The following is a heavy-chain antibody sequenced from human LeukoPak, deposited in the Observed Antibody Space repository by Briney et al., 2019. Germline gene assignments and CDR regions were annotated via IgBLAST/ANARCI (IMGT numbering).Heavy chain of an antibody. CDR1: GFTFSTYG. CDR3: ARAGSVTATTRYGMDV. CDR2: IWYDGSNK. V-gene: IGHV3-33*01. J-gene: IGHJ6*02. Sequence: GRSLRLSCAASGFTFSTYGMHWVRQAPGKGLEWVAVIWYDGSNKYYADSVKGRFTISRDNSKNTLYLQMNSLRAEDTAVYYCARAGSVTATTRYGMDVWGQGTTVTVSS. D-gene: IGHD2-21*02.